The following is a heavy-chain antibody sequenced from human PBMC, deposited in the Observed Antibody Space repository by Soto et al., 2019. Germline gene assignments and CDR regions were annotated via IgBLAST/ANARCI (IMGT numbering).Heavy chain of an antibody. Sequence: HPGGSLRLSCAASGFTFSSYGMHWVRQAPGKGLEWVGLISFDGSNQYFADAVKGRFTISRDNSKNTLHLQMNSLRHEDTAVYHCVKYETSGSNSLDYWGHGTLVTVSS. CDR1: GFTFSSYG. CDR3: VKYETSGSNSLDY. CDR2: ISFDGSNQ. V-gene: IGHV3-30*18. D-gene: IGHD1-26*01. J-gene: IGHJ4*01.